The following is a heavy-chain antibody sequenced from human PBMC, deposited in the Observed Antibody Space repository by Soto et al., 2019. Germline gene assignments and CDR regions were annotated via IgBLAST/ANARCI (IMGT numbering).Heavy chain of an antibody. J-gene: IGHJ6*02. Sequence: SETLSLTCTVSGGSISSYYWSWIRQPPGKGLEWIGYIYYSGSTNYNPPLKSRVTISVDTSKNQFSLKLSSVTAADTAVYYCAGQPTAGSYYDLGSYYYYYAMDVWGQGTTVT. CDR2: IYYSGST. CDR3: AGQPTAGSYYDLGSYYYYYAMDV. D-gene: IGHD3-10*01. V-gene: IGHV4-59*08. CDR1: GGSISSYY.